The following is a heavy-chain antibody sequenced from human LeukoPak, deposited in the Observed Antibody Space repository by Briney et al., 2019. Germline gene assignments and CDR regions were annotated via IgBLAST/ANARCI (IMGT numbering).Heavy chain of an antibody. J-gene: IGHJ3*02. D-gene: IGHD1-20*01. CDR2: IYYSGST. CDR3: ARDRYNWNDASDAFDI. CDR1: GGSISSYY. Sequence: SETLSLTCTVSGGSISSYYWSWIRQPPGRGREGIGYIYYSGSTNYNPSLKSRVTISVDTSKNQFSLKLSSVTAADTAVYYCARDRYNWNDASDAFDIWGQGTMVTVSS. V-gene: IGHV4-59*01.